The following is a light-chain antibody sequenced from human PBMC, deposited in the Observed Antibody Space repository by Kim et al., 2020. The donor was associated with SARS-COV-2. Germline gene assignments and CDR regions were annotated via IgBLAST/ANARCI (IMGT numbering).Light chain of an antibody. CDR1: NIGSKS. CDR3: QVWDSSSDHWV. J-gene: IGLJ3*02. V-gene: IGLV3-21*04. CDR2: YDS. Sequence: PGKTARITCGGNNIGSKSVHWYQQKPGPAPVLVIYYDSDRPSGIPERFSGSNSGNTATLTISRVEAGDEADYYCQVWDSSSDHWVFGGGTQLTVL.